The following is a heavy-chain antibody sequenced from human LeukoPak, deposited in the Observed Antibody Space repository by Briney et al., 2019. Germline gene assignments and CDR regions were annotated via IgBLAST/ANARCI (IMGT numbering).Heavy chain of an antibody. CDR2: ISSSSTYI. Sequence: PGGSLRLSCAASGFSFSTYYVNWVRQAPGKGLEWVSCISSSSTYIYYSDSVRGRFAISRDNAKNSLYLQMNSLRAEDTAVYYCARDGNNWNYFDYWGQGTLVTVSS. CDR3: ARDGNNWNYFDY. J-gene: IGHJ4*02. V-gene: IGHV3-21*01. CDR1: GFSFSTYY. D-gene: IGHD1-20*01.